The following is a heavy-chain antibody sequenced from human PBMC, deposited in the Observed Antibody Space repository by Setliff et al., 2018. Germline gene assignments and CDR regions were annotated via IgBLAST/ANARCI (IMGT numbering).Heavy chain of an antibody. CDR3: AGAGGNSDYFDY. Sequence: GGSLRLSCAASGFSFSGSAVYWVRQASVKGLEWIGRIRGRTDNYATAYAASVRGRFTISRDDSKNTAYLQINSLKTEDTAVYYCAGAGGNSDYFDYWGQGTLVTAPQ. D-gene: IGHD2-21*02. V-gene: IGHV3-73*01. J-gene: IGHJ4*02. CDR2: IRGRTDNYAT. CDR1: GFSFSGSA.